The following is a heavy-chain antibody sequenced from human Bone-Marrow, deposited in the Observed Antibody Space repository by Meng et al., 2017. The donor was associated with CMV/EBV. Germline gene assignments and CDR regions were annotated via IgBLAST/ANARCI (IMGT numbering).Heavy chain of an antibody. V-gene: IGHV3-7*01. J-gene: IGHJ6*02. CDR1: GFTFKDYW. Sequence: GESLKISCAASGFTFKDYWMSWVRQAPGKGLEWVANIKQDGSEKYYVDSVKGRFTISRDNAKNSLYLQMNSLRAEDTAVYYCALMATTVYYYGMDVWGQGTTVTVSS. CDR2: IKQDGSEK. D-gene: IGHD5-24*01. CDR3: ALMATTVYYYGMDV.